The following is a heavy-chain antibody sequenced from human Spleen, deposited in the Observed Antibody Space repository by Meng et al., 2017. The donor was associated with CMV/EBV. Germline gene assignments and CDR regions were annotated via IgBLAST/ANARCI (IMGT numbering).Heavy chain of an antibody. D-gene: IGHD6-13*01. CDR2: YDPEDGET. CDR1: GYSLTELY. CDR3: ARGDRWAGPFDY. Sequence: ASVKVSCKVSGYSLTELYIHWVRQAPGKGFEWMGGYDPEDGETLYAQSLQGRVTMTEDTSTDTAYMELASLTSDDTAVYYCARGDRWAGPFDYWGQGALVTVSS. J-gene: IGHJ4*02. V-gene: IGHV1-24*01.